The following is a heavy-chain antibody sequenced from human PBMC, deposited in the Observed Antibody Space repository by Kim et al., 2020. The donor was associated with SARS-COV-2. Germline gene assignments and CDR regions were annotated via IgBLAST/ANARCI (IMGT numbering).Heavy chain of an antibody. CDR3: ARGEGFGCVDY. J-gene: IGHJ4*02. Sequence: SETLSLTCTVSGGSISSGGYYWSWIRQQPGKGLEWIGYIYYSGSTYYNPSLKSRVTISVDTSKNQFSLKLSSVTAADTAVYYCARGEGFGCVDYWGQGTLVTVSS. CDR1: GGSISSGGYY. CDR2: IYYSGST. V-gene: IGHV4-31*03. D-gene: IGHD3-3*01.